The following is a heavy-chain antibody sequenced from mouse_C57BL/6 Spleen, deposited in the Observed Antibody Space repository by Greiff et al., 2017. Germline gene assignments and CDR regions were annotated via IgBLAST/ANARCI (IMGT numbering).Heavy chain of an antibody. CDR2: IYPGSGST. CDR1: GYTFTSYW. V-gene: IGHV1-55*01. CDR3: ATVVATYYAMDY. D-gene: IGHD1-1*01. Sequence: VQLQQPGAELVKPGASVKMSCKASGYTFTSYWVTWVKQRPGPGLEWIGDIYPGSGSTNYNEKFKSKATLTVDTSSSTAYMQLSSLTSEDSAVYYCATVVATYYAMDYWGQGTSVTVSS. J-gene: IGHJ4*01.